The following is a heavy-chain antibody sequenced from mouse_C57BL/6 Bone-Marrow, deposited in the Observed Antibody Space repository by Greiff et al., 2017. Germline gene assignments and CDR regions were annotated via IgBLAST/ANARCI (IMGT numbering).Heavy chain of an antibody. J-gene: IGHJ4*01. CDR3: ARLTVVTNYYAMDY. D-gene: IGHD1-1*01. CDR2: INPDSSTI. V-gene: IGHV4-1*01. CDR1: GIDFSRYW. Sequence: EVKLMESGGGLVQPGGSLKLSCAASGIDFSRYWMSWVRRAPGKGLEWIGEINPDSSTINYAPSLKDKFIISRDNAKNTLYLQMSKVRSEDTALYYCARLTVVTNYYAMDYWGQGTSVTVSS.